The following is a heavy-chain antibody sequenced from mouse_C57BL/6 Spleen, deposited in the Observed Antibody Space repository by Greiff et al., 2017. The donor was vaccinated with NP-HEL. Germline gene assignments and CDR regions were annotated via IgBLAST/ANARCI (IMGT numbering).Heavy chain of an antibody. CDR2: IYPGDGDT. D-gene: IGHD2-1*01. Sequence: VQLQQSGAELVKPGASVKISCKASGYAFSSYWMNWVKQRPGKGLEWIGQIYPGDGDTNYNGKFKGKATLTADKSSSTAYMQLSSLTSEDSAVYFCARKSYYGNPHAMDYWGQGTSVTVSS. V-gene: IGHV1-80*01. J-gene: IGHJ4*01. CDR1: GYAFSSYW. CDR3: ARKSYYGNPHAMDY.